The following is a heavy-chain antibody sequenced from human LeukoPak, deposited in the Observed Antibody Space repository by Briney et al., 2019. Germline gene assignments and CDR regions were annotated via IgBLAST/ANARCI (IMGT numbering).Heavy chain of an antibody. D-gene: IGHD3-22*01. CDR1: GGTFSSYA. V-gene: IGHV1-8*02. J-gene: IGHJ4*02. CDR3: ARRSDYYDSSTYRY. Sequence: ASVKVSCKASGGTFSSYAINWVRQAPGQGLEWMGWMNPSSGSTGYAQKFQGRVTMTRDTSISTAYMELSGLRSEDTAVYYCARRSDYYDSSTYRYWGQGTLVTVSS. CDR2: MNPSSGST.